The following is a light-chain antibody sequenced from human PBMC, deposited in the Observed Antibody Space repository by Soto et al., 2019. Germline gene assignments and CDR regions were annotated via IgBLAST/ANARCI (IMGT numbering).Light chain of an antibody. CDR1: QSVSSK. CDR2: GAF. Sequence: EIVMTQSPATLSVSPGERATLSCRASQSVSSKLAWYQQKPGQAPRLLIYGAFTRATGIPARFSGSGSGTEFTLTISTLQSEDFAVYYCQQYNNWPPTFGQGTRLEIK. CDR3: QQYNNWPPT. J-gene: IGKJ5*01. V-gene: IGKV3-15*01.